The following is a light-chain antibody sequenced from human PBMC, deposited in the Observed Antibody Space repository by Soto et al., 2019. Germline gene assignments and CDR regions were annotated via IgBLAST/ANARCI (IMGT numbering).Light chain of an antibody. CDR1: QTISHKY. J-gene: IGKJ1*01. CDR2: SVS. CDR3: QLYSGSPWT. Sequence: VVLTQSPGTLSLSPGERATLSCRASQTISHKYLAWFQQRAGQAPRLLIHSVSVRATGAPDRFSGSGSGTDVTLTISRLEPEDFAVYYCQLYSGSPWTFGQGTKVEV. V-gene: IGKV3-20*01.